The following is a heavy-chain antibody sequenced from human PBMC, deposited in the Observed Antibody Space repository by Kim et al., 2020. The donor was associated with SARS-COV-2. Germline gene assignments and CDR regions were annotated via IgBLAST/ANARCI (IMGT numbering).Heavy chain of an antibody. V-gene: IGHV1-2*02. J-gene: IGHJ1*01. CDR2: INPNSGGT. CDR3: ARDRSSGWPEYFQH. D-gene: IGHD6-19*01. Sequence: ASVKVSCKASGYTFTGYYMHWVRQAPGQGLEWMGWINPNSGGTNYAQKFQGRVTMTRDTSISTAYMELSRLRSDDTAVYYCARDRSSGWPEYFQHWGQGTLVTVSS. CDR1: GYTFTGYY.